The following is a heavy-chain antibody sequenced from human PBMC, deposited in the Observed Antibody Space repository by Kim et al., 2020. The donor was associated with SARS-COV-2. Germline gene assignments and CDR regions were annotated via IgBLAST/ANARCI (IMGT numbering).Heavy chain of an antibody. CDR3: ARDGSGSYEPLFDY. CDR2: IYYSGST. J-gene: IGHJ4*02. V-gene: IGHV4-59*13. D-gene: IGHD1-26*01. CDR1: GGSISSYY. Sequence: SETLSLTCTVSGGSISSYYWSWIRQPPGKGLEWIGYIYYSGSTNYNPSLKSRVTISVDTSKNQFSLKLSSVTAADTAVYYCARDGSGSYEPLFDYWGQGTLVTVSS.